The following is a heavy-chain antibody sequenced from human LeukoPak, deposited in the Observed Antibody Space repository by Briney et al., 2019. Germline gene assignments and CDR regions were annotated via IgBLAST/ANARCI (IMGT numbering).Heavy chain of an antibody. J-gene: IGHJ6*03. V-gene: IGHV1-18*01. CDR3: ARELGAGGSSWLPYYYYYMDV. CDR1: GGTFSSYA. Sequence: ASVKVSCKASGGTFSSYAISWVRQAPGQGLEWMGWISAYNGNTNYAQKLQGRVTMTTDTSTSTAYMELRSLRSDDTAVYYCARELGAGGSSWLPYYYYYMDVWGKGTTVTISS. D-gene: IGHD6-13*01. CDR2: ISAYNGNT.